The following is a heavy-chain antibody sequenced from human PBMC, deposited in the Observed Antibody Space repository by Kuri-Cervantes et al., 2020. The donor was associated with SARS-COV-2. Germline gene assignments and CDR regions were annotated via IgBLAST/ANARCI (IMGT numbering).Heavy chain of an antibody. CDR2: ISGSGGST. V-gene: IGHV3-23*01. J-gene: IGHJ3*02. CDR1: GFTFDDCG. CDR3: AHKGGYSYVNDAFDI. Sequence: GESLKISCAASGFTFDDCGMSWVRQAPGKGLEWVSAISGSGGSTYYADSVKGRFTISRDNSKNTLYLQMNSLRAEDTAVYYCAHKGGYSYVNDAFDIWGQGTMVTVSS. D-gene: IGHD5-18*01.